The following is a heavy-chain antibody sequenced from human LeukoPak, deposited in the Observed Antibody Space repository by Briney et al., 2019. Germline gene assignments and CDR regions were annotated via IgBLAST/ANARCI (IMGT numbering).Heavy chain of an antibody. CDR3: ARVLQNYYHMDV. Sequence: SETLSLTCTVSGVSINSHYWSWIRQPPGKGLEWIGFIYDSGSANYKSSLKSRVTTTVDTSKNQVSLKLNSVTAADTAVYYCARVLQNYYHMDVWGKGTTVTVSS. J-gene: IGHJ6*03. CDR2: IYDSGSA. V-gene: IGHV4-59*11. CDR1: GVSINSHY. D-gene: IGHD3-3*01.